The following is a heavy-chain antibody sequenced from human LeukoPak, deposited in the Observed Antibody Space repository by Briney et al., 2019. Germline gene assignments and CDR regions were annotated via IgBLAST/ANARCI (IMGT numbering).Heavy chain of an antibody. D-gene: IGHD3-10*01. V-gene: IGHV1-18*01. CDR3: ARVRYGSGSYNNDY. CDR1: GYTFTSYG. CDR2: ISAYNGNT. Sequence: VSVKVSCKASGYTFTSYGINWVRQAPGQGLEWMGWISAYNGNTNYAQKLQGRVTMTTDTSTSTAYMDLRSLRSDDTAVFYCARVRYGSGSYNNDYWGQGTLVTVSS. J-gene: IGHJ4*02.